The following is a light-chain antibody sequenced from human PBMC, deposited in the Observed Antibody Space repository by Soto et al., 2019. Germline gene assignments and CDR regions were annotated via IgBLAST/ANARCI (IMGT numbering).Light chain of an antibody. CDR2: SDN. J-gene: IGLJ3*02. CDR1: SSNIGSNT. CDR3: AAWDDSLDAWV. Sequence: QTVVTQPPSASGTPGQRVTISCSGSSSNIGSNTVNWYQQLPGTAPKLLIFSDNQRPSGVPDRFSGSRSGTSASLAISGLQSEDEAEYYCAAWDDSLDAWVFGGGTKLTVL. V-gene: IGLV1-44*01.